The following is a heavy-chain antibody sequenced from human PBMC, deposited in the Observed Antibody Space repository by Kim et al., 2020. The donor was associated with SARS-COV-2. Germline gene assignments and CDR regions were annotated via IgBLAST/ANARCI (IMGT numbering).Heavy chain of an antibody. D-gene: IGHD6-13*01. Sequence: GGSLRLSCAASGFTFDDYAMHWVRQAPGKGLEWVSGISWNSGSIGYADSVKGRFTISRDNAKNSLYLQMNSLRAEDTAMYYCAKDRVITAAAGSSYYYGMDGGGGATTVIVSS. CDR1: GFTFDDYA. CDR3: AKDRVITAAAGSSYYYGMDG. V-gene: IGHV3-9*01. J-gene: IGHJ6*04. CDR2: ISWNSGSI.